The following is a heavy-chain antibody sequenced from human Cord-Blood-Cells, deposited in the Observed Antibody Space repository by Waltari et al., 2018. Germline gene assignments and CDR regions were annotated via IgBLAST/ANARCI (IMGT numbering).Heavy chain of an antibody. CDR3: ARSIAARPPYWYFDL. Sequence: QVQLVQSGAEVKKPGASVKVSCKASGYTFTSYAMHWVRQAPGQRLEWMGWSNAGNGNTKYSQKFQGRVTITRDTSASTAYMELSSLRSEDTAVYYCARSIAARPPYWYFDLWGRGTLVTVSS. D-gene: IGHD6-6*01. CDR1: GYTFTSYA. J-gene: IGHJ2*01. CDR2: SNAGNGNT. V-gene: IGHV1-3*01.